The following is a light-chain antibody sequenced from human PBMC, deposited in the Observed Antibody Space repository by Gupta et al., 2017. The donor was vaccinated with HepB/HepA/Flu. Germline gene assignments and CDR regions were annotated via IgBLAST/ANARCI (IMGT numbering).Light chain of an antibody. Sequence: EIVLTQSPATLSLSPGERATLSCRASQSVGSYLAWYQQNPGQAPRTLIYDASNRAARIPPRLSGSGSATDVTLTISSRVQEDFAVYFCQQQCNSPPWTFGQGTKVEIK. J-gene: IGKJ1*01. CDR2: DAS. CDR3: QQQCNSPPWT. V-gene: IGKV3-11*01. CDR1: QSVGSY.